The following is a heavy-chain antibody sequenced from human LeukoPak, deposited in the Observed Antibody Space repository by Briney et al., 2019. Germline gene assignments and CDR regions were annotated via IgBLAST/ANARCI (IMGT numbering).Heavy chain of an antibody. Sequence: GGSLRLSCAASGFTFSSYGMNWVRQAPGKGLEWVASISSTSDYIYYADSLKGRLAISRDNAKNSLYLQMNSLRAEDTAVYYCARGGIYSQGFDSWGQGTLVTVSS. J-gene: IGHJ4*02. CDR1: GFTFSSYG. D-gene: IGHD6-13*01. V-gene: IGHV3-21*01. CDR3: ARGGIYSQGFDS. CDR2: ISSTSDYI.